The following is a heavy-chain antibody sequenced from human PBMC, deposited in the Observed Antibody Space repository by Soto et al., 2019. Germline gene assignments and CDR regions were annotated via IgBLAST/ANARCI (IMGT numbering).Heavy chain of an antibody. CDR1: GFTFSSYA. Sequence: GGSLRLSCAASGFTFSSYAMSWVRQAPGKGLEWVSAISGSGGSTYYADSVKGRFTISRDNSKNTLYLQMNSLRAEDTAVYYCAKDPEFRGVIFRSPYFDYWGQGTLVTVSS. CDR3: AKDPEFRGVIFRSPYFDY. CDR2: ISGSGGST. V-gene: IGHV3-23*01. J-gene: IGHJ4*02. D-gene: IGHD3-10*01.